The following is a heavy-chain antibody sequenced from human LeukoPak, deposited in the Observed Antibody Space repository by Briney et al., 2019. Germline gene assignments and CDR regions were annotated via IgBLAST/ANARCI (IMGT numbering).Heavy chain of an antibody. CDR1: GGSISSYY. Sequence: SETLSLTCTVSGGSISSYYWSWIRQPAGKGLEWIGRIYTSGSTNYNPSLKSRVTMSVDTSKNQFSLKLSSVTAADTAVYYCAIAYDFWSGYQAYFDYWGQGTLVTVSS. V-gene: IGHV4-4*07. D-gene: IGHD3-3*01. CDR2: IYTSGST. CDR3: AIAYDFWSGYQAYFDY. J-gene: IGHJ4*02.